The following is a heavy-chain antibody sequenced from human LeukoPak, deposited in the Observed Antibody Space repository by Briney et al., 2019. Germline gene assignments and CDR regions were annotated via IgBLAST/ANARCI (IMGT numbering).Heavy chain of an antibody. CDR1: GFTFSSYW. Sequence: PGGSLRLSCAASGFTFSSYWMSWVRQAPGKGLEWVANIKQDGSEKYYVDSVKGRFTISRDNAKNSLYLQMNSLRAEDTAVYYCARDTAAASISDAFDIWGQGTMVTVSS. J-gene: IGHJ3*02. D-gene: IGHD6-13*01. V-gene: IGHV3-7*01. CDR2: IKQDGSEK. CDR3: ARDTAAASISDAFDI.